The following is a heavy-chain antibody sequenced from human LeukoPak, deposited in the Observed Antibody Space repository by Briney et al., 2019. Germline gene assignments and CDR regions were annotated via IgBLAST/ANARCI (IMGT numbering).Heavy chain of an antibody. CDR2: IYAGGST. CDR3: ATTVVTPEWYFDL. D-gene: IGHD4-23*01. J-gene: IGHJ2*01. Sequence: PGGSLRLSCAASGFTVSSNYMSWVRQAPGKGLEWVSVIYAGGSTYYADSVEGRFTISRDNSKNTLYLQMNSLRAEDTAVYYCATTVVTPEWYFDLWGRGTLVTVSS. CDR1: GFTVSSNY. V-gene: IGHV3-53*01.